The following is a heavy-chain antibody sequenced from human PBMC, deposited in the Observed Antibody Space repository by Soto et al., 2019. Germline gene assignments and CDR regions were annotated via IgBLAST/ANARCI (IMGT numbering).Heavy chain of an antibody. CDR2: INPATGAA. CDR3: SRGGGVGVAGSAAFDM. D-gene: IGHD3-3*01. Sequence: QLHLVQSGAVVKKPGASVTVSCSASGYPVTAYYMHWVRQAPGRGLEWMGGINPATGAAKYNQTFQGRVTMTSDTSTSKVLMDLSALTSGDTAVFYCSRGGGVGVAGSAAFDMWGQGTLVTVSS. CDR1: GYPVTAYY. V-gene: IGHV1-46*03. J-gene: IGHJ3*02.